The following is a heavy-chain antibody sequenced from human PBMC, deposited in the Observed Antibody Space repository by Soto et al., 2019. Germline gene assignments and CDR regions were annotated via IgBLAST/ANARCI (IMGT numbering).Heavy chain of an antibody. CDR1: GGTFSSYT. V-gene: IGHV1-69*04. CDR2: IIPILGIA. D-gene: IGHD5-12*01. J-gene: IGHJ4*02. Sequence: ASVKVSCKASGGTFSSYTISWVRQAPGQGLEWMGRIIPILGIANYAQKFQGRVTITADKSTSTAYMELSSLRSEDTAVYYCATDVDIVATTDYFDYWGQGTLVTVSS. CDR3: ATDVDIVATTDYFDY.